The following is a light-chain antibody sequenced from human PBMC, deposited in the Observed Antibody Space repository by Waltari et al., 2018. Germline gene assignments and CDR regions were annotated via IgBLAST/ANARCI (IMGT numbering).Light chain of an antibody. Sequence: DIVVTQSPLSLPVTPGEPASLSCRSSQSLLHRNGNNYWDWYLQKPGQSPQLLIYLGSNRASGVPDRFSGSGSGTDFTLRISRVEAEDVGVYYRMQSLQTLWTFGPGTKVEIK. CDR1: QSLLHRNGNNY. V-gene: IGKV2-28*01. CDR3: MQSLQTLWT. CDR2: LGS. J-gene: IGKJ1*01.